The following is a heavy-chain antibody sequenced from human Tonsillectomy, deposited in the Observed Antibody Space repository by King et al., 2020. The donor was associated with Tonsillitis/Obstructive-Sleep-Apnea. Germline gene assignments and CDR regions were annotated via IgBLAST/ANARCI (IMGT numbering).Heavy chain of an antibody. CDR2: IKQDGSEK. V-gene: IGHV3-7*04. CDR3: ARDKRGYCSGGSCPLYI. D-gene: IGHD2-15*01. Sequence: VQLVESGGGLVQPGGSLRLSCAASGFTFSSYWMSWVRQAPGKGLEWVANIKQDGSEKYYVDSVKGRFTISRDNAKNSLYLQMNSLRAEDTAVYYCARDKRGYCSGGSCPLYIWGQGTLVTVSS. J-gene: IGHJ4*02. CDR1: GFTFSSYW.